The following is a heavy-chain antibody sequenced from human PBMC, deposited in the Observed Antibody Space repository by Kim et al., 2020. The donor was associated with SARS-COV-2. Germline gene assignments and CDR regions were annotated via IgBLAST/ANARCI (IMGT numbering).Heavy chain of an antibody. CDR2: ILDSGSSK. D-gene: IGHD6-19*01. CDR3: ARNLYSSAWTFFWYFDL. Sequence: GGSLRLSCVASGFTFSSYSMTWVRQAPGKGLEWVSTILDSGSSKYYADSAKGRFTISRDDSKKTLYLEMNSLRAEDTAVYYCARNLYSSAWTFFWYFDLWRRGTLVTLSS. CDR1: GFTFSSYS. J-gene: IGHJ2*01. V-gene: IGHV3-23*05.